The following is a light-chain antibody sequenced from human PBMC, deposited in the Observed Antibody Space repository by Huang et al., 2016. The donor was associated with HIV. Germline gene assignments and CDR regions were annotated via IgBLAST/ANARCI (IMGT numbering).Light chain of an antibody. Sequence: EIVLTQSPGTLSLSPGERATLSCRASQSVNSNYLAWYQQRPGQAPRLLIYGASNRATGIPDRFSGSGSGTDFTLTISRLEPEDFAVYYCQYYGSPYTFGQGTKLEIK. CDR3: QYYGSPYT. J-gene: IGKJ2*01. V-gene: IGKV3-20*01. CDR2: GAS. CDR1: QSVNSNY.